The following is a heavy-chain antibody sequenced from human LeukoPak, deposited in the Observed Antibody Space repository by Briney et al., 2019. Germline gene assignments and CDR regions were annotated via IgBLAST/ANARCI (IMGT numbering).Heavy chain of an antibody. CDR2: ISSSGSSM. D-gene: IGHD3-22*01. Sequence: GGSLRLSCAASGFTFSSYEMNWVRQAPGKGLEWISYISSSGSSMSYADSVKGRFTISRDNAKNSMYLQMTSLRAGDAAVYYCARGYYSDTTGYKPLDHWGQGTLVTVSS. CDR3: ARGYYSDTTGYKPLDH. J-gene: IGHJ4*02. CDR1: GFTFSSYE. V-gene: IGHV3-48*03.